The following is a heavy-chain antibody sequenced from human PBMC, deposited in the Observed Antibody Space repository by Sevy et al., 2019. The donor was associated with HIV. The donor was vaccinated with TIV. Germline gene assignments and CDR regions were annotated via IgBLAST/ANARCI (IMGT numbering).Heavy chain of an antibody. CDR2: IYTSGST. V-gene: IGHV4-61*02. CDR3: ARCAGYSYGPDAFDI. Sequence: SETLSLTCTVSGGSISSGSYYWSWIRQPAGKGLEWIGRIYTSGSTNYNPSLKSRVTISVDTSKNQFSLKLSSVTAADTAVYYCARCAGYSYGPDAFDIWGQGTMVTVS. CDR1: GGSISSGSYY. D-gene: IGHD5-18*01. J-gene: IGHJ3*02.